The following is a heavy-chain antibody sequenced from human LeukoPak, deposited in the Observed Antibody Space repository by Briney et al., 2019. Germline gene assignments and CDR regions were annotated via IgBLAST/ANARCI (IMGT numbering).Heavy chain of an antibody. CDR1: GGSFSSYY. D-gene: IGHD6-13*01. Sequence: PSETLSLTCTVSGGSFSSYYWSWIRQPPGKGLEWIGYIYYSGSTNYNPSLKTRVTISVDTSKNQLSLKLSPVTAADTAVYYCARYSSSWNWFDPWGQGTLVTVSS. J-gene: IGHJ5*02. CDR2: IYYSGST. V-gene: IGHV4-59*01. CDR3: ARYSSSWNWFDP.